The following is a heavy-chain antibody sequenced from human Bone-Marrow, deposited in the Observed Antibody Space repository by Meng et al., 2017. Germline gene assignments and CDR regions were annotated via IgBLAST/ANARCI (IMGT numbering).Heavy chain of an antibody. D-gene: IGHD6-19*01. CDR1: GGSFSGYY. Sequence: QVQLQPGGAGLLKPLETLSLTCAVYGGSFSGYYWSWIRQPPGKGLEWIGEINHSGSTNYNPSLKSRVTISVDTSKNQFSLKLSSVTAADTAVYYCARGELAGTDYWGQGTLVTVSS. V-gene: IGHV4-34*01. CDR3: ARGELAGTDY. J-gene: IGHJ4*02. CDR2: INHSGST.